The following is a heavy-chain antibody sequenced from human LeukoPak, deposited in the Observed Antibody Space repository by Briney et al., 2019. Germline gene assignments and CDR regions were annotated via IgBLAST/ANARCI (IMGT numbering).Heavy chain of an antibody. CDR1: GGSFSGYY. D-gene: IGHD3-3*01. V-gene: IGHV4-34*01. CDR2: INHSGST. J-gene: IGHJ4*02. Sequence: SETLSLTCAVYGGSFSGYYWSWIRQPPGKGLEWIGEINHSGSTNYNPSLKSRVTISVDTSKNQFSLKLSSVTAADTAVYYCARSGGDFWSGYANPVDYWGQGTLVTVSS. CDR3: ARSGGDFWSGYANPVDY.